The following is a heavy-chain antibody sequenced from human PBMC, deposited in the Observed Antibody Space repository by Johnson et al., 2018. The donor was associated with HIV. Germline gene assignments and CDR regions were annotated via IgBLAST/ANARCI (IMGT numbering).Heavy chain of an antibody. Sequence: VQLVESGGGLIQPGGSLRLSCAASGFTVSSNYMSWVRQAPGKGLEWVSVIYSGGSTYYADSVKGRFTISRDNSKNTLYLQMNSLRAEDTAVYYCARSLAAAGLYDAFDIWGQGTMVTVSS. J-gene: IGHJ3*02. V-gene: IGHV3-53*01. CDR2: IYSGGST. D-gene: IGHD6-13*01. CDR1: GFTVSSNY. CDR3: ARSLAAAGLYDAFDI.